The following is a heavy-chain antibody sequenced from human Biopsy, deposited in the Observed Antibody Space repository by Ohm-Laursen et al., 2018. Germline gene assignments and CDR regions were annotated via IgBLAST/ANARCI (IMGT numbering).Heavy chain of an antibody. CDR1: GESFNGYY. J-gene: IGHJ4*02. D-gene: IGHD3-3*01. V-gene: IGHV4-34*01. CDR2: INHSGRT. Sequence: SDTLSLTCAVYGESFNGYYWSWIRQTPGKGLEWIGEINHSGRTNYNPSLKSRVTISVDTSKNQFSLKVRSVTAADTAVYYCARRTLFTHYFDFWGPGTLVTVSS. CDR3: ARRTLFTHYFDF.